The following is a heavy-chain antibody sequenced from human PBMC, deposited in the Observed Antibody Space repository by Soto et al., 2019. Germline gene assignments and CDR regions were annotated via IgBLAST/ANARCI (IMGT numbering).Heavy chain of an antibody. CDR3: AKGGLRSDAFDI. J-gene: IGHJ3*02. CDR2: ISCNGGST. Sequence: PGGSLRLSCAASGFTFDDYTMHWVRQAPGKGLEWVSLISCNGGSTYYADSVKGRFTISRDNSKNTLYLQMNSLRAEDTAVYYCAKGGLRSDAFDIWGQGTMVTVSS. V-gene: IGHV3-23*01. D-gene: IGHD5-12*01. CDR1: GFTFDDYT.